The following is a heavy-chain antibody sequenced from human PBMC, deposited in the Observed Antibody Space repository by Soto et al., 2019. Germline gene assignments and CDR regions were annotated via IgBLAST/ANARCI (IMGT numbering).Heavy chain of an antibody. Sequence: ASVKVSCKVSGYTLTELSMHWVRQAPGKGLEWMGGFDPEDGETIYAQKFQGRVIMTGDTSTDTAYMELSSLRSEDTAVYYCATQVLRPIFGVVIIRSWDLDYWGQGTQVTVSS. CDR1: GYTLTELS. CDR3: ATQVLRPIFGVVIIRSWDLDY. D-gene: IGHD3-3*01. V-gene: IGHV1-24*01. J-gene: IGHJ4*02. CDR2: FDPEDGET.